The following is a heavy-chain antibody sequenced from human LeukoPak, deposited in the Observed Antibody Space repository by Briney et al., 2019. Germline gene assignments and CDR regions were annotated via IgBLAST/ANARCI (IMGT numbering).Heavy chain of an antibody. V-gene: IGHV3-7*01. J-gene: IGHJ4*02. D-gene: IGHD3-9*01. Sequence: PGRSLRLSCAPSGFTFSTYGMHWVRQAPGKGLEWVANIKQDGSEKYYVNSVKGRFTISRDNAKNSLYLQMNSLRAEDTAVYYCARSEIRYDILTGYYAMPSDYWGQGTLVTVSS. CDR2: IKQDGSEK. CDR3: ARSEIRYDILTGYYAMPSDY. CDR1: GFTFSTYG.